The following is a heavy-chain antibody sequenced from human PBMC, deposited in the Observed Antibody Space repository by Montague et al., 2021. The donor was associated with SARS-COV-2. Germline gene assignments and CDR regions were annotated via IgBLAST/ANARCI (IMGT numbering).Heavy chain of an antibody. CDR3: AKDLEQWLVGRGYFDY. Sequence: SLRLSCAASGFTFSTYAMSWVRQAPGKGLEWVSTVSSIGGSTFYADSVKGRFTVSRDNSKNTLYLQMNSLRAEDTAVYYCAKDLEQWLVGRGYFDYWGQGTLVTVSS. J-gene: IGHJ4*02. CDR1: GFTFSTYA. D-gene: IGHD6-19*01. V-gene: IGHV3-23*01. CDR2: VSSIGGST.